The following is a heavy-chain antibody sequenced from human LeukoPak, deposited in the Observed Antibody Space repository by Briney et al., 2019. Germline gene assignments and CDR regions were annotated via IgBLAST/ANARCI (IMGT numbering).Heavy chain of an antibody. D-gene: IGHD5-12*01. CDR3: ARVYSGWGIDY. V-gene: IGHV3-23*01. CDR2: IGGSGFTT. Sequence: GGSLRLSCAASAFTFSSYGMSWVRQAPGKGLEWVSGIGGSGFTTYYADSVKGRFTISRDNSRNTLYLRGNSLRVEDTAVYYCARVYSGWGIDYWGQGTLVTVSS. CDR1: AFTFSSYG. J-gene: IGHJ4*02.